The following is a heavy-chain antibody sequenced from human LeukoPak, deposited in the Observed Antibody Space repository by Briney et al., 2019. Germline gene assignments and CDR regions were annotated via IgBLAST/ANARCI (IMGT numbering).Heavy chain of an antibody. CDR1: GGSISSGSYY. V-gene: IGHV4-39*01. CDR2: ISYSGTT. Sequence: SETLSLTCTVSGGSISSGSYYWDWIRQPPGEGLEWIGSISYSGTTDYNPSLRSRVTISEDTSKNQFSLKLTSVTDADTAVYFCARQYTYWGQGILVTVSS. J-gene: IGHJ4*02. CDR3: ARQYTY. D-gene: IGHD2-2*02.